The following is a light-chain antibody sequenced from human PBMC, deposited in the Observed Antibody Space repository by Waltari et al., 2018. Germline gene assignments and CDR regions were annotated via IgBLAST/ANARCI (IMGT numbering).Light chain of an antibody. Sequence: DIQMTQSPSSLSASVEDRVTITCRASQKISSYLNWYQQKPGTALRLLIYDASRLQSGVPSRFSGSGSGTDFTLTISSLQREDCGTYYCQQTYTTPRTFGQGTKVETK. CDR1: QKISSY. J-gene: IGKJ1*01. V-gene: IGKV1-39*01. CDR3: QQTYTTPRT. CDR2: DAS.